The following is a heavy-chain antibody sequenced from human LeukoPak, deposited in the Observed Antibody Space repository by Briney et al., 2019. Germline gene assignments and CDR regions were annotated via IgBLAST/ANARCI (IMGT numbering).Heavy chain of an antibody. J-gene: IGHJ4*02. D-gene: IGHD5-18*01. CDR2: INPNSGGT. CDR1: GYTFTGYY. Sequence: ASVKVSCKASGYTFTGYYMHWVRQAPGQGLEWMRRINPNSGGTNYAQKFQGRVTMTRDTSISTAYMELSRLRSDDTAVYYCARATAMVITFDYWGQGTLVTVSS. CDR3: ARATAMVITFDY. V-gene: IGHV1-2*06.